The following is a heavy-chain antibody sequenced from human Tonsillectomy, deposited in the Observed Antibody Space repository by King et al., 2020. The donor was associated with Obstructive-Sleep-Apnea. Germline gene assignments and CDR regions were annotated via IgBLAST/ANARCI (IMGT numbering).Heavy chain of an antibody. V-gene: IGHV3-21*01. CDR3: ARDPGDDAFDI. D-gene: IGHD3-10*01. Sequence: VQLVESGGGLVKPGGSLRLSCAASGFTFTTYSMNWVRQAPGKGLEWVSSISRTSSYIYYADSLKGRFTISRDNAKNSLYLQMNSLRAEDTAVYYCARDPGDDAFDIWGQGTMVTVSS. J-gene: IGHJ3*02. CDR2: ISRTSSYI. CDR1: GFTFTTYS.